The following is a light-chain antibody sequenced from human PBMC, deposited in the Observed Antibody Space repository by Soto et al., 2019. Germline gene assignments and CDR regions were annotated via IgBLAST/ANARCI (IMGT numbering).Light chain of an antibody. CDR1: QSVGSN. Sequence: EIVMTQSPVTLSVSPGERATLSCRASQSVGSNLAWYQQKPGQPPRLLIYGASTRASGIPVRFSGSGSGTEFTLTISSLQSEDFAFFYCQQFHNWPLTFGGGTKVEIK. CDR2: GAS. V-gene: IGKV3-15*01. CDR3: QQFHNWPLT. J-gene: IGKJ4*01.